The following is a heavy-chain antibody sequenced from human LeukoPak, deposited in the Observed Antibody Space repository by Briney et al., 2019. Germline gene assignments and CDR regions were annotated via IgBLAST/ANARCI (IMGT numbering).Heavy chain of an antibody. D-gene: IGHD6-13*01. J-gene: IGHJ6*03. CDR3: AKGGIHRGYYYYYMDV. CDR2: INWSGDRI. CDR1: GFTFDDYA. Sequence: GGSLRLSCAASGFTFDDYAMHWVRQAPGKGLEWVSGINWSGDRIGYADSVKGRFTISRDNAKKSLYLQMNSLRAEDTALYYCAKGGIHRGYYYYYMDVWGKGTTVTSSS. V-gene: IGHV3-9*01.